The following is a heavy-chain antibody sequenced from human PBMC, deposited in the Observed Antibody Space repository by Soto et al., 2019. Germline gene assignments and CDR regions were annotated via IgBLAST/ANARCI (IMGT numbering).Heavy chain of an antibody. CDR1: GFTFSNAW. CDR2: IKSKTDGGTT. V-gene: IGHV3-15*01. Sequence: PGLCLRLSCAASGFTFSNAWMSWVRQAPGKGLEWVGRIKSKTDGGTTDYAAPVKGRFTISRDESKNTLYLQMNSLKTEDTAVYYCTTGPRHLDWLPTDDYWGQGTLVTVSA. CDR3: TTGPRHLDWLPTDDY. J-gene: IGHJ4*02. D-gene: IGHD3-9*01.